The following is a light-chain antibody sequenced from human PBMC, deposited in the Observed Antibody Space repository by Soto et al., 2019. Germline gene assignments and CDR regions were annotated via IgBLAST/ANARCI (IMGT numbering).Light chain of an antibody. V-gene: IGKV1-5*01. CDR3: QQYDVHPKT. J-gene: IGKJ1*01. CDR1: ESIKNW. Sequence: DVQMTQSPSTLAASVGDRVTITCRASESIKNWLAWYQQTPGKAPKVLISDASRLETGVPSRFSGSGYGTEFTLTSTSLQTDDFGTYHCQQYDVHPKTFGQGTKVEVK. CDR2: DAS.